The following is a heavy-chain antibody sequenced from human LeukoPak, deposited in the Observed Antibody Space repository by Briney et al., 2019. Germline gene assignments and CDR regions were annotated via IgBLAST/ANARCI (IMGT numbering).Heavy chain of an antibody. Sequence: PGGSLRLSCEVSGFSFEDYVMHWVRQPPGKGLEWVSSINDNGDKTDYADSVKGRFTVSRDNAKKSLYLQMNSLRPEDTALYYCAKHLRATNTYLFYGLDVWGSGTTVTVSS. CDR3: AKHLRATNTYLFYGLDV. V-gene: IGHV3-9*01. CDR1: GFSFEDYV. CDR2: INDNGDKT. D-gene: IGHD2-8*01. J-gene: IGHJ6*04.